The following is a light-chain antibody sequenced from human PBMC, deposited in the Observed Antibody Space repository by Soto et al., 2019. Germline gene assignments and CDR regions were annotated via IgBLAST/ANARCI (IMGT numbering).Light chain of an antibody. J-gene: IGLJ1*01. CDR1: NSDVGGYDY. V-gene: IGLV2-14*01. CDR3: SSYTSSSSYV. Sequence: QSVLTQPASVSGSPGQSITISCTGTNSDVGGYDYVSWYQQYPGKAPKVMIYEVSNRPSGVSNRFSGSKSGNTASLTISGLQAEDEADYYCSSYTSSSSYVFGTGTKVTVL. CDR2: EVS.